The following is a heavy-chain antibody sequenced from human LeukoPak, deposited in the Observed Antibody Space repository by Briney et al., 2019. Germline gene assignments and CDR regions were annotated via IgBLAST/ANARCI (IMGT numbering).Heavy chain of an antibody. Sequence: GASVKVSCKASGYILTGYYLHWVRQARGQGLEGMGWFNPYSCGTNYAQKLQGRVTMTRDTSISTAYMELSRLRSDDTAVYYCARGVRYYDFWSGYPSDYWGQGTLVTVCS. CDR1: GYILTGYY. V-gene: IGHV1-2*02. CDR3: ARGVRYYDFWSGYPSDY. CDR2: FNPYSCGT. D-gene: IGHD3-3*01. J-gene: IGHJ4*02.